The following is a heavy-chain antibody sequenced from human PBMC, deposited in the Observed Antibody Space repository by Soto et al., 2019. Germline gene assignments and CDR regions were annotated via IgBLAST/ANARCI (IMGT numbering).Heavy chain of an antibody. CDR1: GFTFSTYW. Sequence: GGSLRLSCAASGFTFSTYWMSWVRQAPGKGLEWVASVHRNGRDKYLVDSVKGRFSVSRGTSRDNAKESLYLQMDSLRGEDTAVYYCLPPGPLSYWGQGALVTVSS. CDR3: LPPGPLSY. J-gene: IGHJ4*02. V-gene: IGHV3-7*01. CDR2: VHRNGRDK.